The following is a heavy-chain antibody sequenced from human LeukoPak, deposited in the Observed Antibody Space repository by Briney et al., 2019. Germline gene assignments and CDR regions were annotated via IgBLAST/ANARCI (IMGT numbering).Heavy chain of an antibody. CDR2: IWYDGSKE. V-gene: IGHV3-33*01. D-gene: IGHD6-19*01. J-gene: IGHJ2*01. Sequence: GGSLRLSCAASGFSFSTYGMHWVRQAPGKGLEWVAVIWYDGSKEYYADSVKGRVTISRDTSKNTLYLQMNSLRVEDTAVYYCAREGSGWYGDYWGRGTLVTVSS. CDR3: AREGSGWYGDY. CDR1: GFSFSTYG.